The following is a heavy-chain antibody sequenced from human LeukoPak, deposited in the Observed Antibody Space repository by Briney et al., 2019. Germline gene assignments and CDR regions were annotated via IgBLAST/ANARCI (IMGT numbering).Heavy chain of an antibody. D-gene: IGHD3-10*01. CDR1: GYTFTGYY. CDR3: AGVYGSGSYYNGMPFDY. Sequence: ASVKVSCKASGYTFTGYYMHWVRQAPGQGLEWMGWINPNSGGTNYAQKFPGRVTMTRDTSISTAYMELSRLRSDDTAVYYCAGVYGSGSYYNGMPFDYWGQGTLVTVSS. V-gene: IGHV1-2*02. CDR2: INPNSGGT. J-gene: IGHJ4*02.